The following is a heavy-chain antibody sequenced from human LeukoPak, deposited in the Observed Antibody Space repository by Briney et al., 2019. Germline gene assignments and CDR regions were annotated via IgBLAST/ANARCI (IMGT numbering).Heavy chain of an antibody. CDR2: ISSSSSYI. D-gene: IGHD6-19*01. CDR1: GFTFSSYS. V-gene: IGHV3-21*01. J-gene: IGHJ4*02. CDR3: ARDGDSSGWFYFHS. Sequence: PGGSLRLSCAASGFTFSSYSMNWVRQAPGKGLEWGSSISSSSSYIYYADSVKGRFTTSRDNAKNSLYLQMNSLRAAGTAVYYCARDGDSSGWFYFHSWGQGTLVTVSS.